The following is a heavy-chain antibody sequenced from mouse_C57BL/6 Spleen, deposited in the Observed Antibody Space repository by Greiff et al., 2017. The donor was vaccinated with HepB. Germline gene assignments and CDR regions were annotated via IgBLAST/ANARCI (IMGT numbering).Heavy chain of an antibody. CDR2: INYDGSST. Sequence: EVMLVESEGGLVQPGSSMKLSCTASGFTFSDYYMAWVRQVPEKGLEWVANINYDGSSTYYLDTLKSSFIISRDNAKNILYLQMSSLKSEDTATYDYAGRGNGNYAYFDVWGTGTTFTVSS. V-gene: IGHV5-16*01. CDR3: AGRGNGNYAYFDV. D-gene: IGHD2-1*01. J-gene: IGHJ1*03. CDR1: GFTFSDYY.